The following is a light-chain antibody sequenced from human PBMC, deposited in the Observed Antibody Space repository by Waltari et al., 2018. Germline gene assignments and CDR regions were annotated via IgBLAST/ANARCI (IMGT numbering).Light chain of an antibody. CDR1: SSDVGGYNY. CDR3: SSYAGNNNLV. V-gene: IGLV2-8*01. J-gene: IGLJ2*01. CDR2: EVT. Sequence: QSALTQPPSAYGSPGQSVTISCTGTSSDVGGYNYVSWYQQYPGKAPKVMLYEVTKRPSGVPDRFSGSKSGNTASLTVSGLQAEDEADYYCSSYAGNNNLVFGGGTKLTVL.